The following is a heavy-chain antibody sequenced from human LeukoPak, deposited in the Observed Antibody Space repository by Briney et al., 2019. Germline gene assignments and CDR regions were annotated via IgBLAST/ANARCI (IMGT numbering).Heavy chain of an antibody. Sequence: SETLSLTCTVSGGSISSSSYYWGWNRQPPGKGLEWTGSIYYSGSTYYNPSLKSRVTISVDTSKNLFSLKLSSVTAADTAVYYCARHPVGATMSDDYWGQGTLVTVSS. V-gene: IGHV4-39*01. D-gene: IGHD1-26*01. CDR1: GGSISSSSYY. J-gene: IGHJ4*02. CDR2: IYYSGST. CDR3: ARHPVGATMSDDY.